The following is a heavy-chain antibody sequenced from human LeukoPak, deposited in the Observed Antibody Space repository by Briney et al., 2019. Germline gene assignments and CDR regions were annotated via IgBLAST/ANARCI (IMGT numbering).Heavy chain of an antibody. Sequence: SETLSLTCTVSGGSISSSSYYWGWIRQPPGKGLEWIGSIYYSGSTYYNPSLKSRVTISVDTSKNQFSLKLSSVAAADTAVYYCARTRFDYDILTGYYMNWFDPWGQGTLVTVSS. D-gene: IGHD3-9*01. CDR1: GGSISSSSYY. V-gene: IGHV4-39*07. CDR3: ARTRFDYDILTGYYMNWFDP. CDR2: IYYSGST. J-gene: IGHJ5*02.